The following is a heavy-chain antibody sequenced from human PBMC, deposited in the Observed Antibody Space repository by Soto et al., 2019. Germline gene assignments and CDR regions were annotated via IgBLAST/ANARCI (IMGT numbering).Heavy chain of an antibody. CDR1: GGSISSSSYY. Sequence: SETLSLTCTVSGGSISSSSYYWGWIRQPPGKGLEWIGTIFYSGNTYYNPSLKSRVTMSVDTSKNQFSLKLSSVTAADTAVYNCARLARYSGGSSFLFDYWGQGTLVTVSS. D-gene: IGHD2-15*01. J-gene: IGHJ4*02. CDR2: IFYSGNT. V-gene: IGHV4-39*01. CDR3: ARLARYSGGSSFLFDY.